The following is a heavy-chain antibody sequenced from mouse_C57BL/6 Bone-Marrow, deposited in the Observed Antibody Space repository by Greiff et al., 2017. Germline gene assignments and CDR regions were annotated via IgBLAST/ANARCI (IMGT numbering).Heavy chain of an antibody. V-gene: IGHV14-1*01. Sequence: VQLQQSGAELVRPGASVKLSCTASGFNIKDYYMHWVKQRPEQGLEWIGRIDPEDGDIEYAQKFKGKATMTADKSSNTAYLQLSSLTSEDTAVYYCTTETTVVATDFDYWGQGTTVTVSS. CDR2: IDPEDGDI. CDR3: TTETTVVATDFDY. J-gene: IGHJ4*01. D-gene: IGHD1-1*01. CDR1: GFNIKDYY.